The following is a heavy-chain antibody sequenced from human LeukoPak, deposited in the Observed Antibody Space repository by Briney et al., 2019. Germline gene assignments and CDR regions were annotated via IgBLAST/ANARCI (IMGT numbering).Heavy chain of an antibody. J-gene: IGHJ6*02. Sequence: QTGGSLRLSCAASGFTFSTYVMHWVRQAPGKGLQWVAVILYDGSNKYYADSVKGRFIISRDNSKNTLYLQMNSLTAEDTAVYYCARAVAGSVYNYGMDVWGQGTTVTVSS. D-gene: IGHD6-19*01. CDR3: ARAVAGSVYNYGMDV. CDR2: ILYDGSNK. CDR1: GFTFSTYV. V-gene: IGHV3-30*01.